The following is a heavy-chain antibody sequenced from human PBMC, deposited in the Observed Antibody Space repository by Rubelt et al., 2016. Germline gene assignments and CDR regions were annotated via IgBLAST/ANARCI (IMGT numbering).Heavy chain of an antibody. CDR3: VRGNSGSYFSYPYDY. D-gene: IGHD1-26*01. V-gene: IGHV3-30*04. CDR1: GFTFSTCA. J-gene: IGHJ4*02. CDR2: ISYDGNNK. Sequence: GFTFSTCAMHWVRQAPGRGLEWVAVISYDGNNKYYADSVKGRFTISRDNSKNTLLLQMNSLRAEDTAVYYCVRGNSGSYFSYPYDYWGQGTLVTASS.